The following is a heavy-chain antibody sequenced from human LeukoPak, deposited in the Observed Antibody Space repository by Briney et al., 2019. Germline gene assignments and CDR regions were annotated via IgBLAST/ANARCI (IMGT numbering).Heavy chain of an antibody. V-gene: IGHV4-59*08. CDR1: GGSISSYY. CDR2: IYYSGST. Sequence: PSETLSLTCTVSGGSISSYYWSWIRQPPGKGLEWIGYIYYSGSTNYNPSLKSRVTISVDTSKNQFSLKLSSVTAADTAVYYCARPRGPGQWLAAAFDIWGQGTMVTVSS. D-gene: IGHD6-19*01. J-gene: IGHJ3*02. CDR3: ARPRGPGQWLAAAFDI.